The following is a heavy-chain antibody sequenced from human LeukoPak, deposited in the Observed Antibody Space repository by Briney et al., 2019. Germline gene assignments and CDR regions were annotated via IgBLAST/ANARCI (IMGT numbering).Heavy chain of an antibody. J-gene: IGHJ4*02. D-gene: IGHD1-26*01. CDR3: ARGYPSDY. V-gene: IGHV1-18*01. CDR1: GGTFSSYA. Sequence: WASVKVSCKASGGTFSSYAISWVRQAPGQGLEWMGWISTYNDNTNYAQEFQVRVTMTTDTSTSTAYMELRSLTSDDTAVYYCARGYPSDYWGQGTLVTVSS. CDR2: ISTYNDNT.